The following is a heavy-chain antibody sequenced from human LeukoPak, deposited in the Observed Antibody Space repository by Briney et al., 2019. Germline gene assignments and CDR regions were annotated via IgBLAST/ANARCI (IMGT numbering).Heavy chain of an antibody. D-gene: IGHD5-12*01. Sequence: SETLSLTCTVSGGSVSSVNYYWSWIRQPAGKGLEWIGRIYTSGSTDYNPSLKSRVTISVDTSKNQFSLKLSSVTAADTAVYYCARARRGYSGYDSDYFDYWGQGTLVTVSS. CDR1: GGSVSSVNYY. CDR2: IYTSGST. J-gene: IGHJ4*02. CDR3: ARARRGYSGYDSDYFDY. V-gene: IGHV4-61*02.